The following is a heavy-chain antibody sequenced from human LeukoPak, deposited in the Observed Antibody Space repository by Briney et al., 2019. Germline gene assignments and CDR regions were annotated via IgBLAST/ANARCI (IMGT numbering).Heavy chain of an antibody. J-gene: IGHJ4*02. V-gene: IGHV4-34*01. CDR3: ARVDGGGVDY. D-gene: IGHD4-23*01. CDR1: GVSFSGYY. CDR2: VNHSGST. Sequence: SETLSLTCAVYGVSFSGYYWSWIRQPPGKGLEWIGEVNHSGSTNYNPSLKSRVTMSVDTSKNQFSLNLSSVTAADTAVYYCARVDGGGVDYWGQGTLVTVSS.